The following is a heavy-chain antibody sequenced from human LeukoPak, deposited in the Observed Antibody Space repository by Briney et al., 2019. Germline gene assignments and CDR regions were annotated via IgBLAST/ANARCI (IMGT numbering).Heavy chain of an antibody. CDR3: ARDLGFGDAFDI. CDR2: IYHSGST. J-gene: IGHJ3*02. D-gene: IGHD3-10*01. Sequence: SETLSLTCTVSGYSISSGYYWGWIRQSPGKGLEWIGSIYHSGSTYYNPSLKSRVTISVDTSKNQFSLKLNSVTAADTAVYYCARDLGFGDAFDIWGQGTMVTVSS. CDR1: GYSISSGYY. V-gene: IGHV4-38-2*02.